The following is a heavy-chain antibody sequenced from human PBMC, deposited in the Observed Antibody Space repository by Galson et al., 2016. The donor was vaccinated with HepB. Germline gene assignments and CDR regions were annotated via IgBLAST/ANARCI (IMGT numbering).Heavy chain of an antibody. CDR3: ARDPGISGTT. V-gene: IGHV3-53*04. CDR2: IYSGGST. Sequence: SLRLSCAASGFTVSNNYMTWVRQAPGKGLEWVSTIYSGGSTFYRDSVQGRFTIYRHNSKNTLYLQMDTLRPEDTAVYYCARDPGISGTTWGQGILVTVSS. CDR1: GFTVSNNY. D-gene: IGHD1-7*01. J-gene: IGHJ5*02.